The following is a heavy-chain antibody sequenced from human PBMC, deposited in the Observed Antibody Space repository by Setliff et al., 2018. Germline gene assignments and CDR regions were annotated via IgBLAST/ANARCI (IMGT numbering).Heavy chain of an antibody. Sequence: SETLSLTCRVSGGSLSADYYWSWIRQPAGKGLEWIGHVHPDGSTNYSPSLKGRVTMSVDTSNNQLSLKLTSVSAADTAVYYCARAYYYASGNSHNYYMDVWGKGTAVTVSS. V-gene: IGHV4-4*07. D-gene: IGHD3-10*01. CDR1: GGSLSADYY. J-gene: IGHJ6*03. CDR3: ARAYYYASGNSHNYYMDV. CDR2: VHPDGST.